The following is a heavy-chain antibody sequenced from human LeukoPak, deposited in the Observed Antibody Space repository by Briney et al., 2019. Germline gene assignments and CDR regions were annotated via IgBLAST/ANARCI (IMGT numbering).Heavy chain of an antibody. D-gene: IGHD2-2*01. J-gene: IGHJ4*02. Sequence: PGGSLRLSCAASGFTFRNYGMQWVRQAPGKGLEWVAVIWFDGSDKKYADSVKGRFTISRDNSKNTLYLQMNSLRAEDTAVYYCAKDGKYCSSTSCYFQEGDYWGQGTLVTVSS. CDR1: GFTFRNYG. CDR2: IWFDGSDK. V-gene: IGHV3-33*06. CDR3: AKDGKYCSSTSCYFQEGDY.